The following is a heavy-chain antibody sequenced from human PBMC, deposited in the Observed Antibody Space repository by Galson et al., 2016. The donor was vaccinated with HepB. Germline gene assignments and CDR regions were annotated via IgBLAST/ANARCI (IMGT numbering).Heavy chain of an antibody. CDR3: ARISIAAAGTWKWIDP. D-gene: IGHD6-13*01. J-gene: IGHJ5*02. CDR1: GGSINSGVYY. Sequence: TLSLTCTVSGGSINSGVYYWSWIRQQPGKGLEWIGYIYYSGATYYNPSLKSRVAISLDTSKKQFALTLRSVTAADTALYYCARISIAAAGTWKWIDPWGQGTLVTVSP. V-gene: IGHV4-31*03. CDR2: IYYSGAT.